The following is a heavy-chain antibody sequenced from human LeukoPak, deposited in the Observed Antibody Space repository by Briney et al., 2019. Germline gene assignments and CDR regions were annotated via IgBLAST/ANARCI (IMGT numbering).Heavy chain of an antibody. Sequence: SQTLSLTCTVSGGSISSGGYYWGWVRQPPGKGLEWIGYIYHSGSTYYNPSLKSRVTISVDTSKNQFSLKLSSVTAADTAVYYCARVSNTWPHYYFDYWGQGTLVTVSS. D-gene: IGHD1/OR15-1a*01. CDR3: ARVSNTWPHYYFDY. CDR2: IYHSGST. V-gene: IGHV4-30-2*01. J-gene: IGHJ4*02. CDR1: GGSISSGGYY.